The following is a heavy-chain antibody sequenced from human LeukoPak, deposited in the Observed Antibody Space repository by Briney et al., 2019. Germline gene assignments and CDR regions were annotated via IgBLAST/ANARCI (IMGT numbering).Heavy chain of an antibody. CDR1: GFTFSSYS. D-gene: IGHD5-12*01. V-gene: IGHV3-21*01. CDR3: AKGGGYEAQYYYYLDV. J-gene: IGHJ6*03. CDR2: ISTSSSYI. Sequence: GGSLRLSCAAYGFTFSSYSMNWVRQAPGKGLEWVSFISTSSSYIYYADSVKGRFTISRDNAKNSLYLEMNSLRAEDTAVYYCAKGGGYEAQYYYYLDVWGKGTTVTISS.